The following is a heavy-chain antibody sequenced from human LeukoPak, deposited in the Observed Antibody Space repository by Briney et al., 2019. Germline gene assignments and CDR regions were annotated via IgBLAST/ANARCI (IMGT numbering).Heavy chain of an antibody. V-gene: IGHV3-48*01. Sequence: PGGSLRLSCAASGFTFSSYNMTWVRQAPGKGLEWVSFIDRDSSITYYADSVRGRFIISRDNARNSLFLQMNSLRAEDTAVYFCATYDSGWYLTYWGQGTLVTVSS. CDR2: IDRDSSIT. J-gene: IGHJ4*02. D-gene: IGHD6-19*01. CDR1: GFTFSSYN. CDR3: ATYDSGWYLTY.